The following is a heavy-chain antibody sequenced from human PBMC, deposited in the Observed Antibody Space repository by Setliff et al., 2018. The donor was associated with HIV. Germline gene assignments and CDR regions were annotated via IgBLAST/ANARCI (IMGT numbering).Heavy chain of an antibody. V-gene: IGHV4-59*01. CDR2: IYYSGSA. CDR3: ARLRGPGSHDAFDI. Sequence: PSETLSLTCTVSGDSISSYYWSWIRQPPGKGLEWIGYIYYSGSANYNPSLKSRVTISVDTSKNQLSLKLSSVTAADTAVYYCARLRGPGSHDAFDIWGQGIMVTVSS. D-gene: IGHD3-10*01. CDR1: GDSISSYY. J-gene: IGHJ3*02.